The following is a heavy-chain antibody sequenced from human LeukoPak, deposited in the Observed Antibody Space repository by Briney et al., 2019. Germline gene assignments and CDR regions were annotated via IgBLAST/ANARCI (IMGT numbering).Heavy chain of an antibody. J-gene: IGHJ4*02. D-gene: IGHD2-2*01. CDR2: IYYSGST. CDR3: ARVTKYCSSTSCYYYYFDY. Sequence: SETLSLTCTVSGGSISSSTYYWGWIRQPPGKGLEWFGNIYYSGSTYYNPSLKSLVTISVDTSQNQFSLKLSSVTAADTAVYYCARVTKYCSSTSCYYYYFDYWGQGSLVTVSS. V-gene: IGHV4-39*07. CDR1: GGSISSSTYY.